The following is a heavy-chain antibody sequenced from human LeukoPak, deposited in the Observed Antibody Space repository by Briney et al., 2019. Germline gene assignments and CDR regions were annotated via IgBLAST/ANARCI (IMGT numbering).Heavy chain of an antibody. CDR3: ARVEVVIDY. CDR1: GFTSSSYN. Sequence: GGSLRLSCAASGFTSSSYNMIWVRQAPGKGLEWVSYISSSGNTKFDADSVKGRFAISRDNAKNSLFLQMNSLRDEDTAVYYCARVEVVIDYWGQGTLVTVSS. V-gene: IGHV3-48*02. J-gene: IGHJ4*02. CDR2: ISSSGNTK. D-gene: IGHD3-3*01.